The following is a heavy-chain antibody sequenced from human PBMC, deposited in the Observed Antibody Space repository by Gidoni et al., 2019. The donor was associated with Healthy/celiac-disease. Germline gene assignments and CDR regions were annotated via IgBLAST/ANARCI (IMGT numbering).Heavy chain of an antibody. CDR1: GFPFSSYS. V-gene: IGHV3-21*01. CDR2: ISSSSSYI. Sequence: EVQLVESGGGLVKPGGSMSLSCAASGFPFSSYSMYWVRQSPGKGLEWFSSISSSSSYIYYADSVKGRFTISRDNAKNSLYLQMNSLRAEDTAVYYCARERHSVSGSPFDYWGQGTLVTVSS. CDR3: ARERHSVSGSPFDY. J-gene: IGHJ4*02. D-gene: IGHD1-26*01.